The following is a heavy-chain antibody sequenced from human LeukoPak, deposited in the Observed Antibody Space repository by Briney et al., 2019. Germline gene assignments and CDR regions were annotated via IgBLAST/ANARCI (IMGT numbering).Heavy chain of an antibody. Sequence: GGSLRLSCAASGFTFSSYSVNWVRQAPGKGLEWVSSISSSSSYIYYADSVKGRFTISRDNAKNSLYLQMNSLRAEDTAVYYCARDLNYYGSGSPDYWGQGTLVTVSS. D-gene: IGHD3-10*01. CDR3: ARDLNYYGSGSPDY. V-gene: IGHV3-21*01. CDR1: GFTFSSYS. J-gene: IGHJ4*02. CDR2: ISSSSSYI.